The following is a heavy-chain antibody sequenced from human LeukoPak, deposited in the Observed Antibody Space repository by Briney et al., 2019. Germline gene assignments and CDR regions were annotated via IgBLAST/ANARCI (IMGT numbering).Heavy chain of an antibody. D-gene: IGHD2-2*01. CDR3: ARPRYQVGGSEAFDI. CDR2: IYPGDSDT. V-gene: IGHV5-51*01. Sequence: GESPKISCKGSGYSFTSYWIGWVRQMPGKGLEWMGIIYPGDSDTRYSPSFQGQVTISADKSISTAYLQWSSLRASDTAMYCCARPRYQVGGSEAFDIWGQGTMVTVSS. J-gene: IGHJ3*02. CDR1: GYSFTSYW.